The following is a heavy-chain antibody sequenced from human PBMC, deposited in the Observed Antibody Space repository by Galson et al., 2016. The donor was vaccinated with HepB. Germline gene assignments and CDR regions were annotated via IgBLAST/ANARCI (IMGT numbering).Heavy chain of an antibody. Sequence: SVKVSCKASGGIFSSYAINWVRQAPGQGLEWMGWISDYNNKTNSAPKFRGRVTMTTDTSTNTVYMELKSLRSDDTAVYFCARAPGIAVAGVFHPWGQGTLVIVSS. CDR1: GGIFSSYA. CDR3: ARAPGIAVAGVFHP. V-gene: IGHV1-18*01. CDR2: ISDYNNKT. J-gene: IGHJ5*02. D-gene: IGHD6-19*01.